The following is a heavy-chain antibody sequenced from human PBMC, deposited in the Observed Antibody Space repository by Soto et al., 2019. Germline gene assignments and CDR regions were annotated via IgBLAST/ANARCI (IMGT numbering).Heavy chain of an antibody. CDR1: GDSFSSYY. CDR3: AALAGALDY. V-gene: IGHV4-59*01. D-gene: IGHD3-10*01. J-gene: IGHJ4*02. Sequence: PSETLSLTCTVSGDSFSSYYCTWIRQPTWKRLEWVAYIFHTGNTNYNPSLKSRVTISVETSKNQFSLKMRSVTPADTAVYYCAALAGALDYFGPRTLVTVCS. CDR2: IFHTGNT.